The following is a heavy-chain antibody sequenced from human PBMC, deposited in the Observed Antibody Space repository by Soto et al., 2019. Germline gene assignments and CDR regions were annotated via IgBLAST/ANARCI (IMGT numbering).Heavy chain of an antibody. D-gene: IGHD3-3*01. J-gene: IGHJ4*02. CDR3: ARAPDFWSGYYRDREQYYFDY. Sequence: SETLSLTCTVSGGSISSSSYYWGWIRQPPGKGLEWIGSIYYSGSTYYNPSLKSRVTISVDTSKNQFSLKLSSVTAADTAVYYCARAPDFWSGYYRDREQYYFDYWGQGTLVTVSS. V-gene: IGHV4-39*07. CDR1: GGSISSSSYY. CDR2: IYYSGST.